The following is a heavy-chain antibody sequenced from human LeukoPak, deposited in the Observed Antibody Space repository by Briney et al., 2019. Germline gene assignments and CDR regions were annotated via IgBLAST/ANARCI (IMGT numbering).Heavy chain of an antibody. D-gene: IGHD2-2*01. V-gene: IGHV1-2*02. CDR3: ARVSTSCCYEIDY. J-gene: IGHJ4*02. CDR2: INPNSGGT. Sequence: GASVKVSCKASGYTFTGYYMHWVRQAPGQGLEWMGWINPNSGGTNYAQKFQGRVTMTRDTSIRTAYMELSRLRSDDTAVYYCARVSTSCCYEIDYWGQGTLVTVSS. CDR1: GYTFTGYY.